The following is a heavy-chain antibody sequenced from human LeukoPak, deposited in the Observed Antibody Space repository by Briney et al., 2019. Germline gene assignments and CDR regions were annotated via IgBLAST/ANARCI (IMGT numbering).Heavy chain of an antibody. CDR1: GGSISSSSYY. Sequence: SETLSLTCTVSGGSISSSSYYWGWIRQPPGKGPEWIGSIYYSGSTYYNPSLKSRVTISVDTSKNQFSLKLSSVTAADTAVYYCARGVCSSTSCYGGHWFDPWGQGTLVTVSS. CDR3: ARGVCSSTSCYGGHWFDP. J-gene: IGHJ5*02. CDR2: IYYSGST. V-gene: IGHV4-39*07. D-gene: IGHD2-2*01.